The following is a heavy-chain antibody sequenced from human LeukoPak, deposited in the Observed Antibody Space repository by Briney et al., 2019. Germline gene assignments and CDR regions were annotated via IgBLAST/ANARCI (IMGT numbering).Heavy chain of an antibody. Sequence: GGSLRLSCAASGFTFSSYAMTWVRQAPGKGLEWVSGISGSGGSTYYADSVKGRFTISRDNSKNTLYLQMNRLRSEDTALYYCAKVNVVVPASMGNCFDYWGQGTLVTVSS. CDR1: GFTFSSYA. D-gene: IGHD2-2*01. V-gene: IGHV3-23*01. J-gene: IGHJ4*02. CDR3: AKVNVVVPASMGNCFDY. CDR2: ISGSGGST.